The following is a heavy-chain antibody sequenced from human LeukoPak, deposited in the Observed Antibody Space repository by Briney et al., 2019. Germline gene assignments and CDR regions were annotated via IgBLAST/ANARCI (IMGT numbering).Heavy chain of an antibody. CDR2: ISYDGSNK. Sequence: GGSLRLSCAASGFTFSSYGMHWVRQAPGKGLEWVAVISYDGSNKYCADSVKGRFTISRDNSKNTLYLQMNSLRAEDTAVYYCAKDLVYYYDSSGPTGSPIDYWGQGTLVTVSS. V-gene: IGHV3-30*18. CDR3: AKDLVYYYDSSGPTGSPIDY. J-gene: IGHJ4*02. D-gene: IGHD3-22*01. CDR1: GFTFSSYG.